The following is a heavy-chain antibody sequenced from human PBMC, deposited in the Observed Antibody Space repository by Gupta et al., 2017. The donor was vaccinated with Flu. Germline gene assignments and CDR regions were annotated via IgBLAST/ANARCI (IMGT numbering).Heavy chain of an antibody. Sequence: HGQLVQSGAAVNNPGASVKVSCRTYGYTFTGYYIPWVRQAPGQGLEWMGRITPDSGGTFYAQRLQGKSTMTRDTSLSTAYMELSSLIAADPALYYCASPRITTIRGEDDWGQRTRVTVS. D-gene: IGHD3-10*01. CDR1: GYTFTGYY. CDR3: ASPRITTIRGEDD. J-gene: IGHJ1*01. CDR2: ITPDSGGT. V-gene: IGHV1-2*06.